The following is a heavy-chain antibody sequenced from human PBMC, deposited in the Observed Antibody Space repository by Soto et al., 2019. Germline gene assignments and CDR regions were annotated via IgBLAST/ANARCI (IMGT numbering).Heavy chain of an antibody. J-gene: IGHJ4*02. CDR1: GFTFSNYA. CDR3: AKEGTSGLYYFDY. D-gene: IGHD6-19*01. V-gene: IGHV3-23*01. Sequence: GSLRLSCAASGFTFSNYAMNWVRQAPGKGLEWVSTISGSGGSPYYADSVKGRFTISRDNSRNTLYLQMNSLRAGDSAIYYCAKEGTSGLYYFDYWGQGTLVTVSS. CDR2: ISGSGGSP.